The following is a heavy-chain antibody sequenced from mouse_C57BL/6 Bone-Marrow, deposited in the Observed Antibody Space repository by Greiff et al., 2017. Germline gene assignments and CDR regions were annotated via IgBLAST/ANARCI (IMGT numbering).Heavy chain of an antibody. CDR2: IHPNSGST. V-gene: IGHV1-64*01. D-gene: IGHD2-3*01. Sequence: QVHVKQSGAELVKPGASVKLSCKASGYTFTSYWMHWVKQRPGQGLEWIGMIHPNSGSTNYNEKFKSKATLTVDKSSSTAYMQLSSLTSEDSAVYYCARWLLPDYWGQGTTLTVSS. J-gene: IGHJ2*01. CDR3: ARWLLPDY. CDR1: GYTFTSYW.